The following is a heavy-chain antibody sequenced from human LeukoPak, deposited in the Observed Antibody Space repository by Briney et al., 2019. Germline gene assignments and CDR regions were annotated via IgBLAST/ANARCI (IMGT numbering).Heavy chain of an antibody. Sequence: GGSLRLSCAASGSTFTNNWMHWAPQAPAKGPVRVSLINTDGRTTNYADSVKGRFTISRDNAKNTLYLQLNSLRDEDTAVYYCARGGGYRIDYWGQGALVTVSS. V-gene: IGHV3-74*01. D-gene: IGHD5-18*01. CDR2: INTDGRTT. CDR1: GSTFTNNW. CDR3: ARGGGYRIDY. J-gene: IGHJ4*02.